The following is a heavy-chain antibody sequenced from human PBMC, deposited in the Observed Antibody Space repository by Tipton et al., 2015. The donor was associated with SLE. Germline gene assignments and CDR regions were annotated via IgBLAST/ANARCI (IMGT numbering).Heavy chain of an antibody. D-gene: IGHD3-10*01. CDR2: IYYSGST. CDR3: ARAVRGGFYFDY. CDR1: GGSISSSSYY. J-gene: IGHJ4*02. V-gene: IGHV4-39*07. Sequence: GLVKPSETLSLTCTVSGGSISSSSYYWGWIRQPPGKGLEWIGSIYYSGSTYYNPSLKSRVTISVDTSKNQFSLKLSSVTAADTAVYYCARAVRGGFYFDYWGQGTLVTVSS.